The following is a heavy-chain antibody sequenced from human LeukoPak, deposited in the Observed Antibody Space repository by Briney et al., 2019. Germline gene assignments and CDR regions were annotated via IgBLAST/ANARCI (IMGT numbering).Heavy chain of an antibody. CDR1: GFTFENHA. CDR3: ARDYYDSSGTYDY. CDR2: ISWNSGGI. J-gene: IGHJ4*02. V-gene: IGHV3-9*01. D-gene: IGHD3-22*01. Sequence: GGSLRLSCAASGFTFENHAMHWVRQVPGKGLEWVSGISWNSGGIGYADSVKGRFAISRDNAKNSLYLQMNSLRAEDTAVYYCARDYYDSSGTYDYWGQGTLVTVSS.